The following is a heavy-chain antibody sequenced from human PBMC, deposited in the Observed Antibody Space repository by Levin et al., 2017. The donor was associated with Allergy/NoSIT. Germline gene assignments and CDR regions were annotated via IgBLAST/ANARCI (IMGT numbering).Heavy chain of an antibody. CDR3: ARHTGRITMIVGAFDS. CDR2: IYYSGST. V-gene: IGHV4-39*01. Sequence: SETLSLTCTVSGGSISSSSYYWGWIRQPPGKGLEWIGSIYYSGSTYYNPSLKSRVTISVDTSKNQFSLKLSSVTAADTAVYYCARHTGRITMIVGAFDSWGQGTMVTVSS. J-gene: IGHJ3*02. D-gene: IGHD3-22*01. CDR1: GGSISSSSYY.